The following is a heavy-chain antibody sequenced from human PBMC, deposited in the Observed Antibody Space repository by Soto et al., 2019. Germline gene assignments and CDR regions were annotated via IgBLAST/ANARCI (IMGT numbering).Heavy chain of an antibody. CDR1: GFTFSSFE. D-gene: IGHD2-15*01. J-gene: IGHJ4*02. Sequence: GGSLRLSCAASGFTFSSFEMNWVRQAPGKGLEWVSYISSSGSTIYYADSVKGRFTISRDNAKNSLYLQMNSLRAEDTAVYYCAVIGYCSGGSCYDYWGQGTLVTVSS. V-gene: IGHV3-48*03. CDR3: AVIGYCSGGSCYDY. CDR2: ISSSGSTI.